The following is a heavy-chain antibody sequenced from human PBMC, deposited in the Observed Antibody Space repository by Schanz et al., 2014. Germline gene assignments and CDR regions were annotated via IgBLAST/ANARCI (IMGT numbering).Heavy chain of an antibody. J-gene: IGHJ6*02. D-gene: IGHD3-10*01. V-gene: IGHV3-23*01. CDR3: AKDRIPIVRGGDYGMDV. CDR1: GFTFSSYA. CDR2: ISGSGLST. Sequence: EVQLLESGGGLVQPGGSLRLSCAASGFTFSSYAMTWVRQAPGKGLEWVSSISGSGLSTYYADSVQGRYTVSRDNSKNTLYLQMNSLRDEDTALYYCAKDRIPIVRGGDYGMDVWGQGTTVTVSS.